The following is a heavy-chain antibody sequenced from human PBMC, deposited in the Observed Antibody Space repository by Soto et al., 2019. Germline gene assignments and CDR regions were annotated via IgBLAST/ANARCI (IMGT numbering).Heavy chain of an antibody. V-gene: IGHV4-38-2*02. CDR1: GYPIGNGYY. D-gene: IGHD5-18*01. CDR2: IYQSGIT. Sequence: SETLSLTCTVSGYPIGNGYYWGWVRQSPGKGLEWIGSIYQSGITYYNPSLKSRATLSIDASKNQFSLNLTSLTAADAAVYYCVRPSRYTFGHFDSWGQGALVTVSS. J-gene: IGHJ4*02. CDR3: VRPSRYTFGHFDS.